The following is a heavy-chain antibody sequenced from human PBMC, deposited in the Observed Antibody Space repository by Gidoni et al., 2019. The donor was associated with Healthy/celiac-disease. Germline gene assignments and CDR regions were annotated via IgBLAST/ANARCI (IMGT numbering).Heavy chain of an antibody. CDR1: GGSFSCYY. CDR2: INHSGST. J-gene: IGHJ4*02. D-gene: IGHD5-12*01. CDR3: AREEDSGYDHLPLVY. Sequence: QVQLQQWGAGLLKPSETLSLTCAVYGGSFSCYYWSWIRQPPGKGLEWIGEINHSGSTNYNPSLKSRVTISVDTSKNQCSLKLSSVTAADTAVYYCAREEDSGYDHLPLVYWGQGTLVTVSS. V-gene: IGHV4-34*01.